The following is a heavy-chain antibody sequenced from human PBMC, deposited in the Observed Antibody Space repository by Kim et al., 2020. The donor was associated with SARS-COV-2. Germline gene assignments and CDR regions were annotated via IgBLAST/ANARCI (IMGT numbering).Heavy chain of an antibody. Sequence: SETLSLTCTVSGGSISSSSYYWGWIRQPPGKGLEWIGSIYYSGSTYYNPSLKSRVTISVDTSKNQFSLKLSSVTAADTAVYYCARREQWLVLGAYDYWGQGTLVTVSS. D-gene: IGHD6-19*01. CDR2: IYYSGST. V-gene: IGHV4-39*01. CDR1: GGSISSSSYY. CDR3: ARREQWLVLGAYDY. J-gene: IGHJ4*02.